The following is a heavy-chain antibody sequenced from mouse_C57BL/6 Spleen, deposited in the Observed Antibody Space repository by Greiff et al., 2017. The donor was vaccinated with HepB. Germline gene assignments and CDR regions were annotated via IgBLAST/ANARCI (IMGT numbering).Heavy chain of an antibody. CDR1: GYTFTSYW. V-gene: IGHV1-55*01. J-gene: IGHJ4*01. CDR3: ARSRGYDRGAMDY. CDR2: IYPGSGST. Sequence: QVQLQQPGAELVKPGASVKMSCKASGYTFTSYWITWVKQRPGQGLEWIGDIYPGSGSTNYNEKFKSKATLTVDTSSSTAYMQLSSLTSEDSAVYYCARSRGYDRGAMDYWGQGTSVTVSS. D-gene: IGHD2-2*01.